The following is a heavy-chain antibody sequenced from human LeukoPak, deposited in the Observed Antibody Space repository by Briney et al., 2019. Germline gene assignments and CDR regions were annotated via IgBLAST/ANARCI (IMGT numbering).Heavy chain of an antibody. CDR2: ISTHTGDT. CDR3: ARDRRLSVDIAMAPFDY. V-gene: IGHV1-18*04. Sequence: ASVKVCCKASGYTFTIYDITWVRQAPGQGLEWMGWISTHTGDTNYAQKLQARVTMTTDTSTSTAYMELRSLRSDDTAVYYCARDRRLSVDIAMAPFDYWGQGTLVTVPS. J-gene: IGHJ4*02. D-gene: IGHD5-18*01. CDR1: GYTFTIYD.